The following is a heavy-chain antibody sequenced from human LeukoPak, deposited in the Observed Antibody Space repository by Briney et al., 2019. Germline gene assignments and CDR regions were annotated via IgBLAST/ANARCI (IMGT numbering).Heavy chain of an antibody. CDR3: ARGRFGDYGDLPLDY. V-gene: IGHV3-30-3*01. J-gene: IGHJ4*02. CDR1: GFTFSSYA. D-gene: IGHD4-17*01. CDR2: ISYDGSNK. Sequence: GRCLRVSCAAPGFTFSSYAMHRVPEAPGKGLEWVALISYDGSNKYYADSVKGRFTITRDNSKNTLYLQMNSLRAEDTAVYYWARGRFGDYGDLPLDYWGQGTLVTVSS.